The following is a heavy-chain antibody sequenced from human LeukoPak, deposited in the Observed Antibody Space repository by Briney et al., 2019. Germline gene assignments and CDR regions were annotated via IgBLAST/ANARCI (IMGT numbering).Heavy chain of an antibody. J-gene: IGHJ4*02. D-gene: IGHD3-10*01. V-gene: IGHV4-34*01. CDR1: GGSFSGYY. CDR2: INHSGST. Sequence: SSETLSLTCAVYGGSFSGYYWSWICQPPGKGLEWIGEINHSGSTNYNPSLKSRVTISVDTSKNQFSLKLSSVTAADTAVYYCARGRNLWFGELWGLWGQGTLVTVSS. CDR3: ARGRNLWFGELWGL.